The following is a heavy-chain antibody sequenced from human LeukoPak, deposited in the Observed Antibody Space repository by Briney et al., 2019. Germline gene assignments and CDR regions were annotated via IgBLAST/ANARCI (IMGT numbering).Heavy chain of an antibody. CDR3: ARVSLSSGYSSSWYPVGKYYFDY. V-gene: IGHV3-21*01. Sequence: GGSLRLSCAASGFTFSSYSMNWVRQAPGKGLEWVSSISSSSSYINYADSVKSRFTISRDNAKNSLYLQMSSLRAEDTAVYYCARVSLSSGYSSSWYPVGKYYFDYWGQGTLVTVSS. D-gene: IGHD6-13*01. J-gene: IGHJ4*02. CDR1: GFTFSSYS. CDR2: ISSSSSYI.